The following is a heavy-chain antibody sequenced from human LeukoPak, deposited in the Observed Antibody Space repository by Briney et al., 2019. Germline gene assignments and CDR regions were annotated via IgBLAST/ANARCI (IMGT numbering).Heavy chain of an antibody. D-gene: IGHD3-10*01. CDR2: ISYDGSNK. V-gene: IGHV3-30*18. CDR1: GFTFSSYG. CDR3: AKDRSGRENYFDY. J-gene: IGHJ4*02. Sequence: PGRSLRLSCAASGFTFSSYGMHWVRQAPGKGLEWVAVISYDGSNKYYADSVKGRFTISRDNSKNTLYLQMNSLRAEDTAVYYCAKDRSGRENYFDYWGQGTLVTVSS.